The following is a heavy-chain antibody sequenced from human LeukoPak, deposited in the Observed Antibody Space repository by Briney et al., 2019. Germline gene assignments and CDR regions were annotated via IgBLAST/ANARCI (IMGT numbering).Heavy chain of an antibody. J-gene: IGHJ4*02. D-gene: IGHD1-26*01. CDR1: GYTFTGYY. CDR2: INPNSGGT. V-gene: IGHV1-2*02. CDR3: AGDPVIVATTGRLDY. Sequence: ASVKVSCKASGYTFTGYYIYWVRQAPGQGLEWMGWINPNSGGTNYAQKFQGRVIMTRDTSISTAYMELSRLRSDDTAVYYCAGDPVIVATTGRLDYWGQGTLVTVSS.